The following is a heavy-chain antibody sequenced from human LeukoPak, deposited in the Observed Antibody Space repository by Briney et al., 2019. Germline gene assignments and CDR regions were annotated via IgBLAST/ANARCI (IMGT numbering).Heavy chain of an antibody. CDR3: ARQSIAVAGTFDP. D-gene: IGHD6-19*01. V-gene: IGHV3-30-3*01. CDR1: GFTFSSYA. J-gene: IGHJ5*02. Sequence: GGSLRLSCAASGFTFSSYAMHWVRQAPGKGLEWVAVISYDGSNKYYADSVKGRFTISRDNSKNTLYLQMNSLRAEDTAVYYCARQSIAVAGTFDPWGQGTLVTVSS. CDR2: ISYDGSNK.